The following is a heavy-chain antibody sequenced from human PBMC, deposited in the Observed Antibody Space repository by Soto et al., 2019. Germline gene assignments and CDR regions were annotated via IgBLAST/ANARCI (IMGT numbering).Heavy chain of an antibody. CDR3: GRNHVLPGGGQEY. CDR1: GFVFSNSW. D-gene: IGHD2-15*01. J-gene: IGHJ4*02. CDR2: IKEGGSET. V-gene: IGHV3-7*05. Sequence: EVQLVESGGALVQPGGSLRLSCAASGFVFSNSWMTWVRQAPGKGLEWVANIKEGGSETNYVDSVKGRVTISRDNAKNSRFLQMNSRGAEDTAVYYCGRNHVLPGGGQEYWGQGTLVT.